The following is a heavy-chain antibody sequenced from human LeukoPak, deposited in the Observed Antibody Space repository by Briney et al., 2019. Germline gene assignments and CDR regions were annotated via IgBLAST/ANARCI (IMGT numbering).Heavy chain of an antibody. D-gene: IGHD3-10*01. CDR3: ARQNFRVPMVRGARLAYYFDY. Sequence: SSETLSLTCSVSGGSISSSNYYWGWIRQPPGKGLEWIGSIYDTESSYYNPSLKSRVTISVDTSKNQFSLKLSSVTAADTAVYYCARQNFRVPMVRGARLAYYFDYWGQGTLVTVSS. V-gene: IGHV4-39*01. CDR2: IYDTESS. J-gene: IGHJ4*02. CDR1: GGSISSSNYY.